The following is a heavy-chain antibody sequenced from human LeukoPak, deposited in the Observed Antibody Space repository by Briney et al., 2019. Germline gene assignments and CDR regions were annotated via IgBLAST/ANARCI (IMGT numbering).Heavy chain of an antibody. J-gene: IGHJ4*02. CDR3: ARGVGGY. V-gene: IGHV4-34*01. CDR2: INHSGST. D-gene: IGHD1-26*01. Sequence: SSETLSLTCAVYGGSFSGYYWSWIRQPPGKGLEWIGEINHSGSTNYNPSLKSRVTISVDTSKNQFSLKLSSVTAADTAVYYCARGVGGYWGQGTLVTVSS. CDR1: GGSFSGYY.